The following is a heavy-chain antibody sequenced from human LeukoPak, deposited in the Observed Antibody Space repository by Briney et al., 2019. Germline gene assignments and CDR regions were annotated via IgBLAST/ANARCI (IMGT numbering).Heavy chain of an antibody. D-gene: IGHD3-3*01. CDR1: GGSIAGYY. CDR3: ARGRYDFWSGYLIRAWFDP. Sequence: SETLSLTCTVSGGSIAGYYWSWIRQPPGRGLEWIGYVHFSGTTSFNPSLKSRVTISVDTSKNQFSLRLSSVTAADTAVYYCARGRYDFWSGYLIRAWFDPWGQGTLVTVSS. CDR2: VHFSGTT. V-gene: IGHV4-59*12. J-gene: IGHJ5*02.